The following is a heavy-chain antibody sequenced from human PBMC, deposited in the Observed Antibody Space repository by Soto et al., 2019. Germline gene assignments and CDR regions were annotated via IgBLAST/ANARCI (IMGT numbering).Heavy chain of an antibody. J-gene: IGHJ4*02. CDR2: MHYTGFS. CDR1: GDSVTSHY. Sequence: PSETLSLTCSFSGDSVTSHYLTWIRQSPEKGLEWIGYMHYTGFSHYNPSLKSRLTISVDRSKNQFTLQLTSVTAADTAVYYCAGAPNWAYFDFWGLGTLVTVS. D-gene: IGHD7-27*01. CDR3: AGAPNWAYFDF. V-gene: IGHV4-59*02.